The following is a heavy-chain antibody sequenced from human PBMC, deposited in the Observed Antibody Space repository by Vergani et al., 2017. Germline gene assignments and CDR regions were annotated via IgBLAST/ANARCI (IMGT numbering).Heavy chain of an antibody. J-gene: IGHJ6*03. CDR2: IIPIFGTA. V-gene: IGHV1-69*01. Sequence: QVQLVQSGAEVKKPGASVKVSCKASGYTFTGYYMHWVRQAPGQGLEWMGGIIPIFGTANYAQKFQGRVTITADESTSTAYMELSSLRSEDTAVYYCAIAAADYYYYYMDVWGKGTTVTVSS. D-gene: IGHD6-13*01. CDR3: AIAAADYYYYYMDV. CDR1: GYTFTGYY.